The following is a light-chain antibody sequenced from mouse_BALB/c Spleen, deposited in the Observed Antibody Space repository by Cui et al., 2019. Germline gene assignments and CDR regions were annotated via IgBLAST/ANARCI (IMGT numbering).Light chain of an antibody. CDR2: STS. CDR3: HQWSSYPWT. Sequence: QTVLTQSRAIMSASLGEEIPLTCSASSSVSYMHWYQQKSGTSPKLLIYSTSTLASGVPSRFSGSGSGTFYSLTISSVEAEDAADYYCHQWSSYPWTFGGGTKLEIK. CDR1: SSVSY. V-gene: IGKV4-80*01. J-gene: IGKJ1*01.